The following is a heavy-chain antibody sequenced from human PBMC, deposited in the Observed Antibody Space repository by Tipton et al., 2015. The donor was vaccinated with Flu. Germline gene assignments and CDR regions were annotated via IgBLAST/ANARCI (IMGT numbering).Heavy chain of an antibody. V-gene: IGHV4-61*02. CDR3: VRGSGSGPHVVFEF. Sequence: TLSLTCTVSGGFITSGSYYWSWIRQSAGKGLEWIGRIYTTGSTNYNPSLRSRVTISGDTSKNQFSLQLNSVTAEDTAVYFCVRGSGSGPHVVFEFWGGGKMVTVSS. D-gene: IGHD3-10*01. CDR2: IYTTGST. CDR1: GGFITSGSYY. J-gene: IGHJ4*02.